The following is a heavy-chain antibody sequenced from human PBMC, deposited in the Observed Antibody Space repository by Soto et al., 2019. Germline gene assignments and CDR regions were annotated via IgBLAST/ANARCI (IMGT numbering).Heavy chain of an antibody. CDR1: GGSVSSGSYH. V-gene: IGHV4-61*01. CDR3: ARGRGSGWFYGY. D-gene: IGHD6-19*01. CDR2: IYYSGST. Sequence: QVQLQESGPGLVKPSETLSLTCTVSGGSVSSGSYHWSWIRQPPGKGLEWIGYIYYSGSTNYNPSPKSRVAVSVDTSKNQFSVKLSSVTAADTAVYYCARGRGSGWFYGYWGQGTMVTVSS. J-gene: IGHJ4*02.